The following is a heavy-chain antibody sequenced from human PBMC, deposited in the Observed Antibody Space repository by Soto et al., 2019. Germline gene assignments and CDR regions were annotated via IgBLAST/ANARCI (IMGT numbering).Heavy chain of an antibody. CDR2: INPNSGGK. CDR1: GYTFTGYY. Sequence: QVQLVQSGAEVKKPGASVKVSCKASGYTFTGYYMHWVRQAPGQGLEWMGWINPNSGGKNYAQKFQGWVTMTRDTSISTAYMELSRLRSDDTAVYYCARGSITIFGVVAPDAFDIWGQGTMVTVSS. J-gene: IGHJ3*02. D-gene: IGHD3-3*01. CDR3: ARGSITIFGVVAPDAFDI. V-gene: IGHV1-2*04.